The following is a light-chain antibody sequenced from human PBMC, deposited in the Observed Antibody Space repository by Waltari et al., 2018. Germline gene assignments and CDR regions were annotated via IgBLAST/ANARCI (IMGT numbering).Light chain of an antibody. CDR2: RNY. CDR3: AAWDDSLSGVV. V-gene: IGLV1-47*01. CDR1: SSNIGSNY. J-gene: IGLJ2*01. Sequence: QSVLTQPPSASGTPGQRVTISCSGSSSNIGSNYVYWYQQLPGTAPKLLIYRNYQRPSGVPDRFSGSKSGTSAPLAISGLRSEDEADYYCAAWDDSLSGVVFGGGTKLTVL.